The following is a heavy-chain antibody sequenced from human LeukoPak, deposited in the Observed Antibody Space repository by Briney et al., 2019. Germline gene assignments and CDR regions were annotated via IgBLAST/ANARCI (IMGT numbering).Heavy chain of an antibody. J-gene: IGHJ4*02. CDR3: ARAKGNYYGSGSYFNN. CDR1: GFTFSSYA. V-gene: IGHV3-64*01. Sequence: GGSLRLSCAASGFTFSSYAIHWVRQAPGKGLEYVSAISSNGGSTYYANSVKGRFTISRDNSKNTLYLQMGSVRAEDMAVYYCARAKGNYYGSGSYFNNWGQGTLVTVSS. D-gene: IGHD3-10*01. CDR2: ISSNGGST.